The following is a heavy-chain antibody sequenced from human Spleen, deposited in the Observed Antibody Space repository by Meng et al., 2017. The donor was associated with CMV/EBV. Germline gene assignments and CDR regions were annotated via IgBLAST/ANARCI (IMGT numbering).Heavy chain of an antibody. CDR1: YA. Sequence: YAISWVRQAPGQGLEWVGWISGDTGNTNYAQILQGRVTMTTDTSTRTAYMELRSLRSDDTAVFYCARDTFDPNFYDDRVYHFDSWGQGTLVTVSS. CDR3: ARDTFDPNFYDDRVYHFDS. J-gene: IGHJ4*02. V-gene: IGHV1-18*01. CDR2: ISGDTGNT. D-gene: IGHD3-22*01.